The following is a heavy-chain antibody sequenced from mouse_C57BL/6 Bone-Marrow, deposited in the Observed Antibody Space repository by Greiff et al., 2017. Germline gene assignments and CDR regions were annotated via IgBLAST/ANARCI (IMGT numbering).Heavy chain of an antibody. CDR3: ARYSPWFAY. CDR2: IDPSDSYT. V-gene: IGHV1-59*01. D-gene: IGHD2-12*01. J-gene: IGHJ3*01. Sequence: VQLQQPGAELVRPGTSVKLSCKASGYTFTSYWMHWVKQRPGQGLEWIGVIDPSDSYTNYNQKFKGKATLTVYTSSSTAYMQLSSLTSEDSAVYYCARYSPWFAYWGQGTLVTVSA. CDR1: GYTFTSYW.